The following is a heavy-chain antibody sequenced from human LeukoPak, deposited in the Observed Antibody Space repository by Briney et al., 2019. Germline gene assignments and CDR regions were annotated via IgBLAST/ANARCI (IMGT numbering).Heavy chain of an antibody. CDR1: GFTFSSYT. V-gene: IGHV3-23*01. CDR3: AKNEGTNGGYFDS. J-gene: IGHJ4*02. D-gene: IGHD1-1*01. CDR2: ISGNAGAT. Sequence: GGSLRLSCAASGFTFSSYTMIWVRQAPGKGPEWVSAISGNAGATNYADSVRGRFTTSRDNSNNALYLQVNSLRAEDTAIYYCAKNEGTNGGYFDSWGQGALVTVSS.